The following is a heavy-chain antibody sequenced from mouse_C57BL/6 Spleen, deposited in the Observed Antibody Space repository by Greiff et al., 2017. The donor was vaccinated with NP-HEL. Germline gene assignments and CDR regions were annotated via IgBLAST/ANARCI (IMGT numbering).Heavy chain of an antibody. J-gene: IGHJ4*01. CDR3: TRGNYVDYAMDY. CDR2: IDPEDGDT. CDR1: GFNITDYY. D-gene: IGHD2-1*01. V-gene: IGHV14-1*01. Sequence: GQLQQSGAELVRPGASVKLSCTASGFNITDYYMHWVKQRPEQGLEWIGRIDPEDGDTEYAPKFQGKATMTADTSSNTAYLQLSSLTSEDTAVYYCTRGNYVDYAMDYWGQGTSVTVSS.